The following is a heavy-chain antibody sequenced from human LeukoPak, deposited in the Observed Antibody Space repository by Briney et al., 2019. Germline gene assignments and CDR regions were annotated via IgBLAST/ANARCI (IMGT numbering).Heavy chain of an antibody. CDR2: MYFGERT. CDR3: ARIPGDRPDD. V-gene: IGHV4-59*01. Sequence: SETLSLTCAVSGASMTSYYWTWIRQPPGKGLEWVGYMYFGERTNYNPSPKSRATISIDTSKKQFSLNLKSVTAADTAVYYCARIPGDRPDDWGQGTLVTVS. D-gene: IGHD7-27*01. J-gene: IGHJ4*02. CDR1: GASMTSYY.